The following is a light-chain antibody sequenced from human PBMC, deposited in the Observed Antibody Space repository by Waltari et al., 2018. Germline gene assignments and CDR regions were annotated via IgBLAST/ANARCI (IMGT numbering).Light chain of an antibody. CDR3: QQYDSVFEVS. Sequence: DIQMTQSPSSLSASEGDRVTITCQASQDISRSLNWYQQKPGRAPKLLIYDASNLQTGVPSRFSGGGSATEFTFTISSLQPEDTGTYYCQQYDSVFEVSFGGGTRVEI. J-gene: IGKJ4*01. CDR1: QDISRS. CDR2: DAS. V-gene: IGKV1-33*01.